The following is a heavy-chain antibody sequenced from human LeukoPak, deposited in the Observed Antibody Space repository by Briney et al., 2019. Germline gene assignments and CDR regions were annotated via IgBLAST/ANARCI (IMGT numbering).Heavy chain of an antibody. Sequence: SETLSLTCTVSGGSITSSYWSWIRQSPGKGLEWIGYIYYSGSTNYNPSLKSRVTISVDTSKNQFSLKLSSVTAADTAVYYRARLTTTGPFYYFDYWGQGTLVTVSS. V-gene: IGHV4-59*08. CDR2: IYYSGST. J-gene: IGHJ4*02. CDR3: ARLTTTGPFYYFDY. CDR1: GGSITSSY. D-gene: IGHD1-1*01.